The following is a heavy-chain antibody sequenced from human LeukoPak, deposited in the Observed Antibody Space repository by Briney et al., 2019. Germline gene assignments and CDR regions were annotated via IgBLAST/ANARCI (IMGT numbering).Heavy chain of an antibody. CDR2: IIPIFGTA. Sequence: SVKVSCKASGGTFSSYAISWVRQAPGQGLEWMGGIIPIFGTANYAQKFQGRVAITADESTSTAYMELSSLRSEDTAVYYCAGWYYDFWSGYYTMGAFDIWGQGTMVTVPS. D-gene: IGHD3-3*01. V-gene: IGHV1-69*13. CDR3: AGWYYDFWSGYYTMGAFDI. J-gene: IGHJ3*02. CDR1: GGTFSSYA.